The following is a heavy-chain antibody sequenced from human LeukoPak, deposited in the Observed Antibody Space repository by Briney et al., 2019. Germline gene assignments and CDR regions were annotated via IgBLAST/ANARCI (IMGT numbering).Heavy chain of an antibody. J-gene: IGHJ6*03. CDR3: ARDRWEWSTKYYCMDV. Sequence: GGSLRLSCAVSGFTFSSYWMSWVRQAPGKGLEWVANIKQDGSEKYYLDSVRGRFTIFRDNAENALYLQMNSLRGEDTAVYFCARDRWEWSTKYYCMDVWGKGTTVTVSS. V-gene: IGHV3-7*01. CDR2: IKQDGSEK. CDR1: GFTFSSYW. D-gene: IGHD3-3*01.